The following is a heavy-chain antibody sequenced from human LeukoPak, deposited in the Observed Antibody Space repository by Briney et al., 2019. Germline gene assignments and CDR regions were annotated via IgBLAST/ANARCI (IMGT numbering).Heavy chain of an antibody. V-gene: IGHV3-23*01. D-gene: IGHD1-26*01. CDR1: GFTFSSYG. CDR2: ISGSGGST. Sequence: GGSLRLSCAASGFTFSSYGMSWVRQAPGKGLEWVSAISGSGGSTYYADSVKGRFTISRDNAKNSLYLQMNSLRAEDTAVYYCARDGVGATDWFDPWGQGTLVTVSS. CDR3: ARDGVGATDWFDP. J-gene: IGHJ5*02.